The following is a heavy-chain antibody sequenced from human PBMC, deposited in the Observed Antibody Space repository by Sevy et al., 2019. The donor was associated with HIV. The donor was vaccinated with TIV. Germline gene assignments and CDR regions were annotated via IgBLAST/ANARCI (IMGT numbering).Heavy chain of an antibody. CDR1: GYSFTSYE. CDR2: INPSGGST. J-gene: IGHJ4*02. Sequence: ASVKVSCKASGYSFTSYEIHWVRQAPGQGLEWMGIINPSGGSTSYAQKFQDRVTMIRDTSTTTVYMELSRLRSEDTAVYFCARLRACGGDCYYYDFWGQGTLVTVSS. D-gene: IGHD2-21*02. CDR3: ARLRACGGDCYYYDF. V-gene: IGHV1-46*01.